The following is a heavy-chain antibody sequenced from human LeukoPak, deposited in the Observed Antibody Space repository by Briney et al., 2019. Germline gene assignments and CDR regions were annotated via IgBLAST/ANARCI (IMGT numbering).Heavy chain of an antibody. CDR2: ISYDGSNK. V-gene: IGHV3-30-3*01. Sequence: GGSLRLSCAASGFTFSSYAMHWVRQAPGKGLEWVAVISYDGSNKYYADSVKGRFTISRDNSKNTLYLQMNSLRAEDTAVYYCARALFSTTVFDYWGQGTLVTVSS. J-gene: IGHJ4*02. CDR3: ARALFSTTVFDY. CDR1: GFTFSSYA. D-gene: IGHD4-11*01.